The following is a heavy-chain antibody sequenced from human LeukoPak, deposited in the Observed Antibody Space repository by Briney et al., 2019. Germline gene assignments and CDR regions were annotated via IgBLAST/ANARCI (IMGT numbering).Heavy chain of an antibody. CDR2: INPNSGGT. CDR3: ARGGYSSSWYGRQDY. D-gene: IGHD6-13*01. CDR1: GYTFTGYY. V-gene: IGHV1-2*02. J-gene: IGHJ4*02. Sequence: ASVKVSCTASGYTFTGYYMHWVRQAPGQGLEWMGWINPNSGGTNYAQKFQGRVTMTRDTSISTAYMELSRLRSDDTAVYYCARGGYSSSWYGRQDYWGQGTLVTVSS.